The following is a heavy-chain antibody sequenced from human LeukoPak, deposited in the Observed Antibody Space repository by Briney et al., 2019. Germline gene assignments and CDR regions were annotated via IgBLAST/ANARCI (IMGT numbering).Heavy chain of an antibody. CDR3: ATEVAGTRPFDY. V-gene: IGHV3-74*01. CDR2: INIDGSST. D-gene: IGHD6-19*01. J-gene: IGHJ4*02. CDR1: GFTFTSYW. Sequence: GGSLRLSCAASGFTFTSYWMHWVRQAPWKGLVWVSRINIDGSSTSYADSVKGRFTISRDNAKSTLHLQMNSLKAEDTAVYYCATEVAGTRPFDYWGQGTLVTVSS.